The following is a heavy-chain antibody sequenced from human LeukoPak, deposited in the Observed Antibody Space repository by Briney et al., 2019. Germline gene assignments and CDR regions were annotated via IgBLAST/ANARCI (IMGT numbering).Heavy chain of an antibody. CDR2: ISGSGGST. J-gene: IGHJ6*02. CDR1: GFTFSSYA. CDR3: ARELVGSSSSGSTYYYYYGMDV. Sequence: GGSLRLSCAASGFTFSSYAMSWVRQAPGKGLEWVSAISGSGGSTYYADSVKGRFTISRDNSKNTLCLQMNSLRAEDTAVYYCARELVGSSSSGSTYYYYYGMDVWGQGTTVTVSS. D-gene: IGHD6-6*01. V-gene: IGHV3-23*01.